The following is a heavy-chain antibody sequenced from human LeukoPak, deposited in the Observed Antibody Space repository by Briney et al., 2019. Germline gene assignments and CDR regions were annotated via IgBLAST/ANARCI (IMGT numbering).Heavy chain of an antibody. V-gene: IGHV4-59*07. CDR2: IHYSGGA. CDR3: ARSYYESAVSNIDC. J-gene: IGHJ4*02. D-gene: IGHD3-22*01. Sequence: SDPLTLTCTVSVDPISTYYWIWIRQPTGKGLEWLGYIHYSGGAYYTPSLKSRVTISVDTSKNQSSLKLTSLTAADTAVYYCARSYYESAVSNIDCWGQGTLVTVSS. CDR1: VDPISTYY.